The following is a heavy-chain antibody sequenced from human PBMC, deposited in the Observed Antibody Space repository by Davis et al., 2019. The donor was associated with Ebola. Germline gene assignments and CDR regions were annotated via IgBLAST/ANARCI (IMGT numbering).Heavy chain of an antibody. CDR2: ISYDGSNK. V-gene: IGHV3-30-3*01. Sequence: PGGSLRLSCAASGFTFSSYAMHWVRQAPGKGLEWVAVISYDGSNKYYADSVKGRFTISRDNAKNSLYLQMNSLRAEDTAVYYCAREEGYYGSGSRYWGQGTLVTVSS. D-gene: IGHD3-10*01. CDR1: GFTFSSYA. CDR3: AREEGYYGSGSRY. J-gene: IGHJ4*02.